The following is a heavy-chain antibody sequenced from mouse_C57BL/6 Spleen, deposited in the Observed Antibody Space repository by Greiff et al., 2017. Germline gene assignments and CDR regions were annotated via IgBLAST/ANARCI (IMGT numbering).Heavy chain of an antibody. J-gene: IGHJ4*01. V-gene: IGHV1-52*01. Sequence: QVQLKQPGAELVRPGSSVKLSCKASGYTFTSYWMHWVKQRPIQGLEWIGNIDPSDSETHYNQKFKDKATLTVDKSSSTAYMQLSSLTSDDSAVYYCARWYGNYVGYARDYWGQGTSVTVSS. CDR2: IDPSDSET. CDR1: GYTFTSYW. CDR3: ARWYGNYVGYARDY. D-gene: IGHD2-10*02.